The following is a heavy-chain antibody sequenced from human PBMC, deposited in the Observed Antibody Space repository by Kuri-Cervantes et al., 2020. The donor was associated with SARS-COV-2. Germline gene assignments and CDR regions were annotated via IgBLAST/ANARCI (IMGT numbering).Heavy chain of an antibody. CDR2: IRSKAYGGTT. V-gene: IGHV3-49*04. D-gene: IGHD3-16*01. CDR1: GFTFGDYA. Sequence: GGSLRLSCTASGFTFGDYAMSWVRQAPGKGLEWVGFIRSKAYGGTTEYAASVKGRFTISRDDSKSIAYLQMNSLKTEDTAVYYCTRALHPFPFDYWGQGTLVIVSS. CDR3: TRALHPFPFDY. J-gene: IGHJ4*02.